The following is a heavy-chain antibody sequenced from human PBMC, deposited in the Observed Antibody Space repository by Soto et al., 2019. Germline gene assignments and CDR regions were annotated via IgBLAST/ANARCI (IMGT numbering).Heavy chain of an antibody. D-gene: IGHD3-22*01. V-gene: IGHV1-2*02. Sequence: GASVKVSCKASGYTFTGYYMHWVRQAPGQGLEWMGWINPNSGGTNYAQKFQGRVTMTRDTSISTAYMELSRLRSDDTAVYYCARYYDSGGYYAAWGQRTLVNVSS. J-gene: IGHJ5*02. CDR1: GYTFTGYY. CDR3: ARYYDSGGYYAA. CDR2: INPNSGGT.